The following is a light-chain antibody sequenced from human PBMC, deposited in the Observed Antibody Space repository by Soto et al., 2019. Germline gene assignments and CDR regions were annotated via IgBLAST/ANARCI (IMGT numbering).Light chain of an antibody. Sequence: QAVLTQSSSASASLGSSVKLTCTLSSGHSSYIIAWHQQQPGKAPRYLMKLEGSGSYNKGSGVPDRFSGSSSGADRYLTISNLRSEDEADYYCETWDSNTRVFGGGTKRPS. J-gene: IGLJ3*02. CDR2: LEGSGSY. CDR1: SGHSSYI. CDR3: ETWDSNTRV. V-gene: IGLV4-60*03.